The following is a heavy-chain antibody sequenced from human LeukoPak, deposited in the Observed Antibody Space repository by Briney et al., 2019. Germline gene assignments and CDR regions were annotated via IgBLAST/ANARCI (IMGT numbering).Heavy chain of an antibody. Sequence: PGGSLRLSCAASGFTFSSYSMNWVRQAPGKGLEWVSSISSSSSYIYYADSVKGRFTISRDNAKNSLYLQMNSLRAEDTAVYYCAKDLGPYCGGDCPMDVWGQGTTVTVSS. CDR3: AKDLGPYCGGDCPMDV. CDR2: ISSSSSYI. CDR1: GFTFSSYS. J-gene: IGHJ6*02. D-gene: IGHD2-21*02. V-gene: IGHV3-21*01.